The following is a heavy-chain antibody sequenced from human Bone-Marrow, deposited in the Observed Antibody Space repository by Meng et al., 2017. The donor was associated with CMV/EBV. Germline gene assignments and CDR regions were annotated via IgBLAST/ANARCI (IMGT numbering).Heavy chain of an antibody. D-gene: IGHD2-2*01. CDR1: GYTFTGYY. Sequence: SGYTFTGYYMHWVRQAPGQGLEWIGWINPNSGGTNYVQKFQGRVTMTRDTSISTAYMELSRLRSDDTAVYYCARMLLPAARNWYFDLWGRGTLVTVSS. CDR2: INPNSGGT. CDR3: ARMLLPAARNWYFDL. J-gene: IGHJ2*01. V-gene: IGHV1-2*02.